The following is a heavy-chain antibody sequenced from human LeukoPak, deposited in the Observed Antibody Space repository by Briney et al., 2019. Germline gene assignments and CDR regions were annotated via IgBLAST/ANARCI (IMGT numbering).Heavy chain of an antibody. CDR2: IYYSGST. CDR3: ARVAVGATTYWFDP. V-gene: IGHV4-59*01. Sequence: SETLSLTCTVSGGSISSYYWSWIRQPPGKGLEWIGYIYYSGSTNYNPSLKSRVTISVDTSKNQFSLKLSSVTAADTAVYYCARVAVGATTYWFDPWGQGTLVTVSS. J-gene: IGHJ5*02. CDR1: GGSISSYY. D-gene: IGHD1-26*01.